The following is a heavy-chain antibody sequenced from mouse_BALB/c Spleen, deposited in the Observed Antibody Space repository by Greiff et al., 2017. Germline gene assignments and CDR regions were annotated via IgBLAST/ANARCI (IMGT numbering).Heavy chain of an antibody. Sequence: VQLQQSGAELAKPGASVKMSCKASGYTFTSYWMHWVKQRPGQGLEWIGYINPSTGYTEYNQKFKDKATLTADKSSSTAYMQLSSLTSEDSAVYYCARRGNSYAMDYWGQGTSVTVSS. CDR1: GYTFTSYW. V-gene: IGHV1-7*01. CDR3: ARRGNSYAMDY. CDR2: INPSTGYT. J-gene: IGHJ4*01. D-gene: IGHD2-1*01.